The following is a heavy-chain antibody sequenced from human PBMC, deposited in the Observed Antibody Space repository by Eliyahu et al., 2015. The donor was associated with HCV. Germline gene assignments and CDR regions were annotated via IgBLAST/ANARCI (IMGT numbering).Heavy chain of an antibody. J-gene: IGHJ4*02. V-gene: IGHV3-23*01. CDR1: GFTFSXXA. Sequence: EVQLLESGGGLVQPGGSLXLSXSASGFTFSXXAXSWVRQXPGKGLEWVSAIXGSGGSTXYADSVKGRFTISRDNSKNTLYLQMNSLRAEDTAVYYCAKDELAYCGGDCYSWVDYWGQGTLVTVSS. D-gene: IGHD2-21*02. CDR2: IXGSGGST. CDR3: AKDELAYCGGDCYSWVDY.